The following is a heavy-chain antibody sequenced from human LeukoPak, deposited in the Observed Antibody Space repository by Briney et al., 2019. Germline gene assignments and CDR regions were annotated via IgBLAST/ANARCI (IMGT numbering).Heavy chain of an antibody. J-gene: IGHJ3*02. CDR3: AKDPRWWERDAFDI. V-gene: IGHV3-30*18. CDR2: ISYDGSNK. D-gene: IGHD2-15*01. Sequence: GGSLRLSCAASGFTFSSYGMHWVRQAPGKGLEWVAVISYDGSNKYYADSVKGRFTISRDNSKNTLYLQMNSLRAEDTAVYYCAKDPRWWERDAFDIWGQGTMVTVSS. CDR1: GFTFSSYG.